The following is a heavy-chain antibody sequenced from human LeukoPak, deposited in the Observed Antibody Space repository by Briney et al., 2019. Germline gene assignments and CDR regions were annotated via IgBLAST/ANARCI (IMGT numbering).Heavy chain of an antibody. Sequence: GGSLRLSCAASGFTFSSYWMSWVRQAPGKGLEWVANIKQDGSEKCYVDSVKGRFTISRDNAKNSLYLQMNSLRAEDTAVYYCAREWGYFATRNFDYWGQGTLVTVSS. J-gene: IGHJ4*02. V-gene: IGHV3-7*01. D-gene: IGHD3-9*01. CDR1: GFTFSSYW. CDR2: IKQDGSEK. CDR3: AREWGYFATRNFDY.